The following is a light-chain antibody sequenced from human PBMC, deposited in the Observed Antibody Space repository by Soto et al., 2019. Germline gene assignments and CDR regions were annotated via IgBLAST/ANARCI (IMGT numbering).Light chain of an antibody. CDR2: EAS. CDR1: QSVYENY. Sequence: IVLTQSPGTLSLSPGETATLSCRASQSVYENYIAWYQQKPGQAPRILIYEASNRATGIPDRFSGSRSGTDFTLTISRLEPEDFAVYYCQQYGSPAPWTFGQGTKVDVK. J-gene: IGKJ1*01. CDR3: QQYGSPAPWT. V-gene: IGKV3-20*01.